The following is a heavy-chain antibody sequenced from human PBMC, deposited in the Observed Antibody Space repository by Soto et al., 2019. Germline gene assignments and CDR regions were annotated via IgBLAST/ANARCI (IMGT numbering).Heavy chain of an antibody. D-gene: IGHD6-13*01. CDR3: ARVLAVRQLAPSYYYYYGMDV. Sequence: SETLSLTCTVSGGSICSYYWSWIRQPPGKGLEWIGYIYYSGSTNYNPSLKSRVTISVDTSKNQFSLKLSSVTAADTAVYYCARVLAVRQLAPSYYYYYGMDVWGQGTTVTVSS. CDR1: GGSICSYY. J-gene: IGHJ6*02. V-gene: IGHV4-59*01. CDR2: IYYSGST.